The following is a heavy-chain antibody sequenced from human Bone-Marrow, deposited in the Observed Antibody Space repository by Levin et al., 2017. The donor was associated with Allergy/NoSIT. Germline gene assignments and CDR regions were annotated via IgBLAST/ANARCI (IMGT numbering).Heavy chain of an antibody. V-gene: IGHV4-39*07. CDR3: ARSLAVAGNRFDF. Sequence: SQTLSLTCTVSGDSISSGYYYWDWIRQSPGKGLEWIGNVFQSGSTSYNPSLQSRVTMSVDTSENQFSLKMTSVTAADSAFYYCARSLAVAGNRFDFWGQGILVTVSS. CDR1: GDSISSGYYY. D-gene: IGHD6-19*01. J-gene: IGHJ4*02. CDR2: VFQSGST.